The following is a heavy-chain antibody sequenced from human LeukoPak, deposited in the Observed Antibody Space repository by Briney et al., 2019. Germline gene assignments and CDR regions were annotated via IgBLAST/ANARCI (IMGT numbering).Heavy chain of an antibody. CDR2: IYSDGNT. CDR1: GFTVSSIY. D-gene: IGHD6-13*01. CDR3: AGDTRSSSWYDH. J-gene: IGHJ5*02. V-gene: IGHV3-53*01. Sequence: GGSLRLSCAVSGFTVSSIYMSWVRQAPGKGLEWVSSIYSDGNTYYADSVKGRFTISRDSSRNTLYLQMNSLRVEDSAVYYCAGDTRSSSWYDHWGQGTLVTVSS.